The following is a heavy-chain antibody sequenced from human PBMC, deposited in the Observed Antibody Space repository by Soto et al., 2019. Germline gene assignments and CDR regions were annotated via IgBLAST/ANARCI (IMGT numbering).Heavy chain of an antibody. Sequence: QVQLVPSGAEVKKPGASVRVSCKASGYTFNDYGISWVRQAPGQGLEWLGWIGPYEGVTNHAQTFQGRVTMTVDTSTTTADMERRSRRSDDTALYYCARCYCSVGSCYTCWHFDLWGPGTLVTVTA. V-gene: IGHV1-18*01. CDR1: GYTFNDYG. D-gene: IGHD2-15*01. CDR2: IGPYEGVT. J-gene: IGHJ2*01. CDR3: ARCYCSVGSCYTCWHFDL.